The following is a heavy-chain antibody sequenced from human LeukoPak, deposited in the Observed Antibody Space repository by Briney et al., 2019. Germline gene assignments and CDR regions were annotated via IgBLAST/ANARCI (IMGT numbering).Heavy chain of an antibody. D-gene: IGHD3-16*02. CDR1: GGSFSGYY. CDR2: INHSGST. CDR3: ARGRYGYVWGSYRYYYFYY. J-gene: IGHJ4*02. V-gene: IGHV4-34*01. Sequence: SETLSLTCAVYGGSFSGYYWSWIRQPPGKGLEWIGEINHSGSTNYNPSLKSRVTISVDTSKNQFSLKLSSVPAADPAVYYCARGRYGYVWGSYRYYYFYYCGQGTLVTVSS.